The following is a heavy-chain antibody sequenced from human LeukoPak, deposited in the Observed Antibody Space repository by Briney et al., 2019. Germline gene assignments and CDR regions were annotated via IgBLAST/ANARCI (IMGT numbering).Heavy chain of an antibody. CDR2: IWYDGSNK. CDR3: AREGPRGNSQFDY. J-gene: IGHJ4*02. CDR1: GFTFSSYG. D-gene: IGHD2/OR15-2a*01. Sequence: GGSLRLSCAASGFTFSSYGMHWARQAPGKGLEWVALIWYDGSNKYYTDSVKGRLTISRDNSKNTLYLQMNSLRAEDTAIYYCAREGPRGNSQFDYWGQGTLVTVSS. V-gene: IGHV3-33*01.